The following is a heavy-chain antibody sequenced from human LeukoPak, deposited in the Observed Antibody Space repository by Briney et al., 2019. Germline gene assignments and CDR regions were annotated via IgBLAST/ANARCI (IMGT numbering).Heavy chain of an antibody. CDR3: ARSPTGVSYYFGY. D-gene: IGHD3-10*01. V-gene: IGHV5-51*01. Sequence: GESLKISCKGSGYSFTSYWIGRVRQMPGKGLEWMGIIYPGDSDTRYSPSFQGQVTISADKSISTAYLQWSSLKASDTAMYYCARSPTGVSYYFGYWGQGTLVTVSP. CDR1: GYSFTSYW. CDR2: IYPGDSDT. J-gene: IGHJ4*02.